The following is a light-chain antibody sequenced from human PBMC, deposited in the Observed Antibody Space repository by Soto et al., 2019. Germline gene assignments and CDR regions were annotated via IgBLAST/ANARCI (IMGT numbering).Light chain of an antibody. J-gene: IGKJ2*01. CDR3: QQYGSSFL. CDR1: QSVSSSY. Sequence: EIVLTQSPGTLSLSPGERATLSCRASQSVSSSYLAWYQQKPGQAPRLLIYGASSRATGIPDRFSGSGSGTDFTLTISRLEPEDFAVYYCQQYGSSFLFDQGTKLEIK. V-gene: IGKV3-20*01. CDR2: GAS.